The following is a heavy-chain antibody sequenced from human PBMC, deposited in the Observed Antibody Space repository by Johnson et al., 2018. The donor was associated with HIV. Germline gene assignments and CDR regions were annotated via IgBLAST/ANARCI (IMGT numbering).Heavy chain of an antibody. V-gene: IGHV3-15*01. CDR3: AKGPYSSSWYGVAFDI. J-gene: IGHJ3*02. D-gene: IGHD6-13*01. Sequence: VQLVESGGGLVQPGGSLRLSCAASGFTLSNAWMSWVRQAPGKGLEWVGRIKSKTDGGTTDYAAPVKGRFTISRDDSKNTLYLQMNSLKTEDTAVYYCAKGPYSSSWYGVAFDIWGQGTMVTVSS. CDR1: GFTLSNAW. CDR2: IKSKTDGGTT.